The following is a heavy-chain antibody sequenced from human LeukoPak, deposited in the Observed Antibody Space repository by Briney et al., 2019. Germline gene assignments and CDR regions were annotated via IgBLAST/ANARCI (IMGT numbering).Heavy chain of an antibody. CDR1: GGSISIYY. CDR3: ARDRYYYGSESYYFDY. Sequence: PSETLSLTCTVSGGSISIYYWSWIRQPPGKGLEWIGYIYYSGNTNYNPSLKSRVTMSVDTSKNQFSLKLSSVTAADTAVYYCARDRYYYGSESYYFDYWGQGTLVTVSS. J-gene: IGHJ4*02. D-gene: IGHD3-10*01. CDR2: IYYSGNT. V-gene: IGHV4-59*12.